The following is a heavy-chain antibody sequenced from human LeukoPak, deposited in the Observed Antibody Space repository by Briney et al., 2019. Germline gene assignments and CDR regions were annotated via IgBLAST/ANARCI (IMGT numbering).Heavy chain of an antibody. CDR2: IWYDGSNK. D-gene: IGHD1/OR15-1a*01. V-gene: IGHV3-33*01. Sequence: AGSLRLSCAASGFTFSSYGMHWVRQAPGKGLEWVAVIWYDGSNKYYADSVKGRFTISRDNSKNTLYPQMNSLRAEDTAVYYCARTFNWDNAFDIWGQGTMVTVSS. J-gene: IGHJ3*02. CDR1: GFTFSSYG. CDR3: ARTFNWDNAFDI.